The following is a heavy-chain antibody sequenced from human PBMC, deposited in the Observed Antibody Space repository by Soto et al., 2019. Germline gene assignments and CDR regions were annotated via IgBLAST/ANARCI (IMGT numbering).Heavy chain of an antibody. Sequence: QVQLVESGGGVVQPGGSLRLSCAASGFTFSSYGMHWVRQAPGKGLEWVAVISYDGSNKYYADSVKVRFTISRDNSKNTLYLQINSLRAEATVVYYCAKDSMGVWFGDVDYWGQGTLVTVSS. CDR2: ISYDGSNK. CDR3: AKDSMGVWFGDVDY. D-gene: IGHD3-10*01. V-gene: IGHV3-30*18. J-gene: IGHJ4*02. CDR1: GFTFSSYG.